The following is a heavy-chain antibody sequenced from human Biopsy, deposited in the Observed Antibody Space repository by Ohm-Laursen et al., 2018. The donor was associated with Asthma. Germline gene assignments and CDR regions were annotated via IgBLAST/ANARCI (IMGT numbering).Heavy chain of an antibody. CDR2: FYCSGSD. D-gene: IGHD3-10*01. Sequence: SDTLSLTCTVSGGSVSTGSYYWCWIRQPPGKGLEWLGYFYCSGSDNYNPSLKSRVTISVDTSKNQFSLRLNSVTAADTAVYYCARGPNYHGSGRAPIGMDVWGQGTTVTVSS. V-gene: IGHV4-61*01. CDR1: GGSVSTGSYY. J-gene: IGHJ6*02. CDR3: ARGPNYHGSGRAPIGMDV.